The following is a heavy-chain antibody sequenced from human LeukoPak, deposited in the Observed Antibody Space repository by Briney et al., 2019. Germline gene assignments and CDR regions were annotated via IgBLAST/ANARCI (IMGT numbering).Heavy chain of an antibody. V-gene: IGHV3-23*01. CDR1: GFTFSSYG. CDR2: ISGSGGST. CDR3: ARGLDGGNSDY. Sequence: GGSLRLSCAASGFTFSSYGMSWVRQAPGKGLEWVSAISGSGGSTYYADSVKGRFTISRDNSKNTLYLQMNSLRAEDTAVYYCARGLDGGNSDYWGQGTLVTVSS. J-gene: IGHJ4*02. D-gene: IGHD4-23*01.